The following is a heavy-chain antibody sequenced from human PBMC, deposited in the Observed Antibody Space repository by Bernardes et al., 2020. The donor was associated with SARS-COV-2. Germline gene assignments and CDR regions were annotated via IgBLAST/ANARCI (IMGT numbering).Heavy chain of an antibody. CDR1: GGSISSYY. CDR2: IYYSGST. D-gene: IGHD1-26*01. Sequence: SETLSLTCTVSGGSISSYYWSWIRQPPGKGLEWIGYIYYSGSTNYNPSLKSRVTMTRDTSITTAYMELNRLTSDDTALYYCARTGRIVGAAHDKEDAFDMWGQGTMVTVSS. J-gene: IGHJ3*02. V-gene: IGHV4-59*01. CDR3: ARTGRIVGAAHDKEDAFDM.